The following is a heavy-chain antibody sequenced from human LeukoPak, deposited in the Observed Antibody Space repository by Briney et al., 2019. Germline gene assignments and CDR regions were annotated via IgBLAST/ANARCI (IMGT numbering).Heavy chain of an antibody. CDR2: ISYDGSNK. Sequence: SLRLSCAASGFTFSSYGMHWVRQAPGKGLEWVAVISYDGSNKYYADSVKGRFTISRDNSKNTLYLQMSSLRAEDTAVYYCAKDLSRITMVRGGGTYYYYGMDVWGQGTTVTVSS. CDR3: AKDLSRITMVRGGGTYYYYGMDV. J-gene: IGHJ6*02. V-gene: IGHV3-30*18. D-gene: IGHD3-10*01. CDR1: GFTFSSYG.